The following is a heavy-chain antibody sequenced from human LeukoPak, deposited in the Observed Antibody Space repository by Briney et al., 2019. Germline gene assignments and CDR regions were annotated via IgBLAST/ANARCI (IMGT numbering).Heavy chain of an antibody. CDR3: ARSNNDGDYLGVGFDY. V-gene: IGHV7-4-1*02. CDR1: GYTFSSYA. J-gene: IGHJ4*02. Sequence: ASVKVSCKASGYTFSSYAMNWVRQAPGQGLEWMGWINTNTGNPTYAQGFTGRFVFSLDTSVSTAYLQISSLQAEDTAVYYCARSNNDGDYLGVGFDYWGRGTLVTVSS. CDR2: INTNTGNP. D-gene: IGHD4-17*01.